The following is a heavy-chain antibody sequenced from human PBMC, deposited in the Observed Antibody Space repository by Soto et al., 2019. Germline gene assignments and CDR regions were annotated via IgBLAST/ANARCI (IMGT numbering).Heavy chain of an antibody. J-gene: IGHJ4*02. CDR3: AEYDSIAWKFDY. V-gene: IGHV1-58*01. D-gene: IGHD3-22*01. CDR2: IVVGSGNT. Sequence: GXSVKVSCEASAFTFTSSALQWVRQARGQRLEWIGWIVVGSGNTNYAQKFQERVTITRDMSTSTAYMELSSLRSEDTAVYYCAEYDSIAWKFDYWGQGTLVTASS. CDR1: AFTFTSSA.